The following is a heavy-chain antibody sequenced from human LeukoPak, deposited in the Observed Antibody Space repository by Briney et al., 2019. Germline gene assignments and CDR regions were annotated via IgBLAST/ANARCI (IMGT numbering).Heavy chain of an antibody. Sequence: PGGSLRLSCAASGFIFSSYAMSWVRQAPGKGLEWVSAISGSGGSTYYAASVKGRFTISRDNSKNTLYLQMNSLRAEDTAVYYCAKDEGSGWPYYFDYWGQGTLVTVSS. J-gene: IGHJ4*02. CDR3: AKDEGSGWPYYFDY. CDR1: GFIFSSYA. V-gene: IGHV3-23*01. D-gene: IGHD6-19*01. CDR2: ISGSGGST.